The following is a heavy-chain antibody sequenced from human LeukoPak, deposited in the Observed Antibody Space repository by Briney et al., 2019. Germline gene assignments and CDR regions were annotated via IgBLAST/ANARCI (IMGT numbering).Heavy chain of an antibody. V-gene: IGHV3-30*03. Sequence: GGSLRLSCAASGFTFSSYSMNWVRQAPGKGLEWVAVVSYDGNKEHYADSVEGRFTISRDNSKNTLYLQLNSLRAEDTAVYYCARDSLGSTTSCFAYWGQGTLVTVSS. CDR1: GFTFSSYS. J-gene: IGHJ4*02. D-gene: IGHD2-2*01. CDR2: VSYDGNKE. CDR3: ARDSLGSTTSCFAY.